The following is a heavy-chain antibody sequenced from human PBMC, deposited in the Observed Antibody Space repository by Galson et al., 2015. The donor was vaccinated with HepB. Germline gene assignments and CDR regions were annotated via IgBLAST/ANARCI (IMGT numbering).Heavy chain of an antibody. V-gene: IGHV3-21*01. Sequence: SLRLSCAASGFTFSSYSMNWVRQAPGKGLEWVSSISSSSSYIYYADSVKGRFTISRDNAKNSLYLQMNSLRAEDTAVYYCARNKGPNSNSCYSRRYFDYWGQGTLVTVSS. CDR2: ISSSSSYI. D-gene: IGHD6-13*01. CDR3: ARNKGPNSNSCYSRRYFDY. CDR1: GFTFSSYS. J-gene: IGHJ4*02.